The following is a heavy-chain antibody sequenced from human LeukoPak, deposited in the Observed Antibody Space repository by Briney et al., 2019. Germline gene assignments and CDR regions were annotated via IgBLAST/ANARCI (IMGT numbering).Heavy chain of an antibody. D-gene: IGHD3-3*01. V-gene: IGHV3-23*01. J-gene: IGHJ4*02. CDR2: ISGSGGST. CDR1: GFTFSSYA. CDR3: AKDTAYYDFWSGYSPFDY. Sequence: PGGSLRLSCAASGFTFSSYAMSWVRQAPGKGLEWVSAISGSGGSTYYADSVKGRFTISRDNSKNTLYLQMNSLRAEDTAVYYCAKDTAYYDFWSGYSPFDYWGQGTLVTVSS.